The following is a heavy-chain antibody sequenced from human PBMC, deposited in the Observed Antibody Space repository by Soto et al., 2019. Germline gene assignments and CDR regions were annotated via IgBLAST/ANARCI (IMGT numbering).Heavy chain of an antibody. Sequence: QLQLQESGSGLVKPSQTLSLTCAVSGGSISSGGYSWSWIRQPPGKGLEWIGYIYHSGSTYYNPSLKSPVHFTVEGSKNQFSLKLSSVTAADRAMYYWARGVTYSYDSVDAFDNGGQGTMVTVSS. CDR3: ARGVTYSYDSVDAFDN. J-gene: IGHJ3*02. D-gene: IGHD3-22*01. V-gene: IGHV4-30-2*01. CDR1: GGSISSGGYS. CDR2: IYHSGST.